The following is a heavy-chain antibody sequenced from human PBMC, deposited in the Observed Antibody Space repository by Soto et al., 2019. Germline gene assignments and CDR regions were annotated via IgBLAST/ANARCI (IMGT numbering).Heavy chain of an antibody. D-gene: IGHD6-19*01. CDR3: ARADLSSGWHLDY. Sequence: QVQLVESGGGVVQPGRSLRLSCAASGFTFSSYGMHWVRQAPGKGLEWVAVIWYDGSNKYYADSVKGRFTISRDNSKNPVYLQMNSLRAEDTAVYYCARADLSSGWHLDYWGQGTLVTVSS. CDR2: IWYDGSNK. CDR1: GFTFSSYG. V-gene: IGHV3-33*01. J-gene: IGHJ4*02.